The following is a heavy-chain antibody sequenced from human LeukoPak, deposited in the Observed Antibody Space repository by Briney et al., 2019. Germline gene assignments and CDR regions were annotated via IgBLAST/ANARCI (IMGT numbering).Heavy chain of an antibody. J-gene: IGHJ4*02. CDR1: GGTFSSYA. D-gene: IGHD3-10*01. V-gene: IGHV1-69*04. Sequence: ASVKVSCKASGGTFSSYAISWVRQAPGQGLEWMGRIIPILGIANYAQKLQGRVTMTTDTSTSTAYMELRSLRSDDTAVYYCARVDYYGSGSYLWGQGTLVTVSS. CDR2: IIPILGIA. CDR3: ARVDYYGSGSYL.